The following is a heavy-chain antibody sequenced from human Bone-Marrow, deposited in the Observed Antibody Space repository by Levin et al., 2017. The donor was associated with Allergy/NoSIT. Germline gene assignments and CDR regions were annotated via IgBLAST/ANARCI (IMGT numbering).Heavy chain of an antibody. CDR1: GGSISSSTW. D-gene: IGHD4-17*01. CDR3: ARDPLDYGTNSGNY. Sequence: SETLSLTCTVSGGSISSSTWWSWVRQSPGKGLEWIGDIYHGGRTNYNPSLKSRVSMSVDKSKSQFSLKLSSVTAADTAVYYCARDPLDYGTNSGNYWGQGTLVTVSS. J-gene: IGHJ4*02. CDR2: IYHGGRT. V-gene: IGHV4-4*02.